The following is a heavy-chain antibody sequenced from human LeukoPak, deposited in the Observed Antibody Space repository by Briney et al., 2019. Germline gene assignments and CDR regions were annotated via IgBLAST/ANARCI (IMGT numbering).Heavy chain of an antibody. CDR2: VFYNGDT. V-gene: IGHV4-59*01. CDR3: ARCPYAAPVETP. D-gene: IGHD2-15*01. Sequence: SETLCPTRTVSGGSIGTFYWSWIRQPPGKGLEWIGYVFYNGDTYYSPSLTSRVTISLDTSKNQFSLKLTSVTAADTAIYFCARCPYAAPVETPWGE. CDR1: GGSIGTFY. J-gene: IGHJ5*02.